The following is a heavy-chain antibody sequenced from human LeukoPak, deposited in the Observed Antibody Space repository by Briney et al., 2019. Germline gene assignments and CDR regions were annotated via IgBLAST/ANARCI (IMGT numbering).Heavy chain of an antibody. CDR1: GFTFGDYA. Sequence: GGSLRLSCTASGFTFGDYAMSWVRQAPGKGLEWVGFIRSKAYGGTTEYAASVKGRFTISRDDSKSIAYLQMNSLKTEDTAVYYCTRAERRYDFWSADGGYWGQRTLVTVSS. CDR3: TRAERRYDFWSADGGY. V-gene: IGHV3-49*04. J-gene: IGHJ4*02. CDR2: IRSKAYGGTT. D-gene: IGHD3-3*01.